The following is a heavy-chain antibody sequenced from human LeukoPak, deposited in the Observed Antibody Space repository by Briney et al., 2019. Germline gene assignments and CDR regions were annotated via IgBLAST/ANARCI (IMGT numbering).Heavy chain of an antibody. CDR2: ISSRSNYI. CDR1: GFTFRSYT. Sequence: GGSLRLSCAASGFTFRSYTLNWVRQAPGKGLEWVSSISSRSNYIYYADSVKGRFTISRDNAKNSLYLQMYSLRAEDTAIYYCARSYGTVPNFDYWGQGTLVTVSS. CDR3: ARSYGTVPNFDY. V-gene: IGHV3-21*01. D-gene: IGHD1-26*01. J-gene: IGHJ4*02.